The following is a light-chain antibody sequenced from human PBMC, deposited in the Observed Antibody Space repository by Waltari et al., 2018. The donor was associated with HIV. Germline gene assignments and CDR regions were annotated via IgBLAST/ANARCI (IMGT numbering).Light chain of an antibody. J-gene: IGKJ3*01. V-gene: IGKV2-28*01. Sequence: DIVMTQSPVSLPVTPGEPASISCRSSQSLLHSNGKNYLDWYLQKPGQSPQLLIFLGSYRASGVPDRFSGSGSGTDFTLKISKVEAEDVGVYYCLQTLQLPRTFGPGTKEDIK. CDR3: LQTLQLPRT. CDR2: LGS. CDR1: QSLLHSNGKNY.